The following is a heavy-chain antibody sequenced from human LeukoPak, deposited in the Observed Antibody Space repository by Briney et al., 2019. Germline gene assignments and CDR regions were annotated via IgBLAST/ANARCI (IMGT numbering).Heavy chain of an antibody. J-gene: IGHJ4*02. Sequence: ASVKVSCKASGYTFTNYHMHWVRQAPGQGIEWMGIINPSGGGTRNAQKFRGRVTMTRDTSTSTVYMELSSLRSDDTAVYYCARDDGSYGVDYWGQGTLVTVSS. CDR3: ARDDGSYGVDY. CDR2: INPSGGGT. D-gene: IGHD1-26*01. CDR1: GYTFTNYH. V-gene: IGHV1-46*01.